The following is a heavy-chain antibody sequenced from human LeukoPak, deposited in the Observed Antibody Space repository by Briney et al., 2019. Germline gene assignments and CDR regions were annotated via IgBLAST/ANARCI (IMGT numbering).Heavy chain of an antibody. CDR2: IYYSGST. CDR1: GGSISSSSYY. CDR3: ARGPVGVGASNWFDP. V-gene: IGHV4-39*01. Sequence: SSETLSLTCTVSGGSISSSSYYWGWIRQLPGKGLEWLGSIYYSGSTYYNPSLKSRVTISVDTSKNQFSLKLSSVTAADTAVYYCARGPVGVGASNWFDPWGQGTLVTVSS. J-gene: IGHJ5*02. D-gene: IGHD1-26*01.